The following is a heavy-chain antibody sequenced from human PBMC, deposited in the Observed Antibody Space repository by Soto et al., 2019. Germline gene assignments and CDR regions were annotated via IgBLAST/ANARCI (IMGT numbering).Heavy chain of an antibody. D-gene: IGHD2-21*02. Sequence: QVQLMQSGAEVKKPGASVKVSCKASGDTFTDYYIHWVRQAPGQGLEWMGTVNPSGGHTTYAQHFLRRVTMPRDXXXXXXXXXXXXXXXXXXXXXXXXXXGHVVVVTAALDYWGQGTLVTVSS. CDR3: XXXGHVVVVTAALDY. CDR2: VNPSGGHT. CDR1: GDTFTDYY. J-gene: IGHJ4*02. V-gene: IGHV1-46*01.